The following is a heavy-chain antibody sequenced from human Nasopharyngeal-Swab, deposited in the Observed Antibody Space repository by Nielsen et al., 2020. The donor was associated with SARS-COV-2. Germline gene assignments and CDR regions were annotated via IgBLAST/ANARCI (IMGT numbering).Heavy chain of an antibody. J-gene: IGHJ6*02. CDR2: MSPNSGNT. D-gene: IGHD2-8*01. CDR1: GYTFINHD. V-gene: IGHV1-8*01. CDR3: ARATRGLADIVLMVYTMVYYGMDV. Sequence: ASVKVSCKASGYTFINHDINWVRQSTGQGLEWMGWMSPNSGNTGYAQKFQGRVTMTRNTSISTAYMELSSLRSEDTAVYYCARATRGLADIVLMVYTMVYYGMDVWGQGTTVTVSS.